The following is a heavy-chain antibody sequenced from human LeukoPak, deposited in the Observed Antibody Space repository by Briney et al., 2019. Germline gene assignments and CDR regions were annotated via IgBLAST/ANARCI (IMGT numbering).Heavy chain of an antibody. CDR3: GRSGHYGTDV. CDR2: IYAGGSDT. V-gene: IGHV5-51*01. Sequence: GESLKISCTGSGYSFTSYWIAWVRQMPGKGLEWMGIIYAGGSDTRYSPSFQGQVTISVDKSINTAYLQWRSLRASDTAMHYCGRSGHYGTDVWGQGTTVTVSS. D-gene: IGHD3-10*01. CDR1: GYSFTSYW. J-gene: IGHJ6*02.